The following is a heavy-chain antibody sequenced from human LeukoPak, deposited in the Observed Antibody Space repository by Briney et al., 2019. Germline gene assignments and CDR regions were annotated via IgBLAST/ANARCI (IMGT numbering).Heavy chain of an antibody. V-gene: IGHV3-74*01. CDR3: ARARWSSTGWFLGY. D-gene: IGHD6-19*01. CDR1: GFTFSSYW. J-gene: IGHJ4*02. CDR2: VNPQGSGT. Sequence: PGRSLRLSCAASGFTFSSYWMHWVRQAPGKGLVWVSRVNPQGSGTSYTDSVKGRFTISRDNAKDALHLRLDNLRVEDTAVYYCARARWSSTGWFLGYWGQGTLVTVSS.